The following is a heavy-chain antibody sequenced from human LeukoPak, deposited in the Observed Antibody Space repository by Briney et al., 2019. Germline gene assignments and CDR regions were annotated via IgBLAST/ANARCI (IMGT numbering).Heavy chain of an antibody. CDR1: GFTFSSYG. CDR3: ATLIIGPGEDN. V-gene: IGHV3-30*03. J-gene: IGHJ4*02. Sequence: QAGGSLRLSCAASGFTFSSYGMHWVRQAPGKGLEWVAVISYDGSNKYYADSVKGRFTISRDNSKNTLYLQMNSLRAEDTAVYYCATLIIGPGEDNWGQGTLVTVSS. CDR2: ISYDGSNK. D-gene: IGHD3-10*01.